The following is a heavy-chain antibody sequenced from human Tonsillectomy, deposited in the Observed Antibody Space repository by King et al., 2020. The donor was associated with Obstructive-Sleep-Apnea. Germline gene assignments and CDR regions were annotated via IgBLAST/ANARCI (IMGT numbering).Heavy chain of an antibody. J-gene: IGHJ4*02. CDR1: GGSISSYY. V-gene: IGHV4-59*08. CDR2: IYYSGST. D-gene: IGHD5-18*01. Sequence: QLQLQESGPGLVKPSETLSLTCTVSGGSISSYYWSWIWQPPGKGLEWIGYIYYSGSTNYSPSLKSRLSISVETSKNQFSLKRGSVTAADPAVYYCARHHGDSYGSRPYYLDYWGQGTLVTVSS. CDR3: ARHHGDSYGSRPYYLDY.